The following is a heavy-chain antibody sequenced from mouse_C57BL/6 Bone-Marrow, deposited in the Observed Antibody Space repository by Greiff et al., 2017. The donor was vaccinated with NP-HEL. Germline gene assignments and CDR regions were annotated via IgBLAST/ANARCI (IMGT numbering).Heavy chain of an antibody. CDR3: ARQGYYAMDY. Sequence: EVQLVESGGGLVKPGGSLKLSCAASGFTFSSYTMSWVRQTPEKRLEWVATISGGGGNTYYPDSGKGRFTISRDNAKNTLYLQMSSLRSEDTALYYCARQGYYAMDYWGQGTSVTVSS. J-gene: IGHJ4*01. CDR1: GFTFSSYT. V-gene: IGHV5-9*01. CDR2: ISGGGGNT.